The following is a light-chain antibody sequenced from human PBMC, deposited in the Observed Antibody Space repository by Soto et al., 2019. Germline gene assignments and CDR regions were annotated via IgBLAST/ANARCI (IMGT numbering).Light chain of an antibody. V-gene: IGKV3-15*01. CDR1: QSVNSN. CDR2: DAS. Sequence: EIVMTQSPATLSVSPGERATLSCRASQSVNSNLARYRQKPGQAPRLLISDASTGATGVPARFSGSGSGTEFTLTISSLQSEDSGIYYCQQYNFWPPLTFGGGTKVEIK. J-gene: IGKJ4*01. CDR3: QQYNFWPPLT.